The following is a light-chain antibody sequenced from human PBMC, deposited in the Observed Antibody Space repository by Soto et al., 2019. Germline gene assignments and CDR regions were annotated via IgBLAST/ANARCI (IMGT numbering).Light chain of an antibody. J-gene: IGKJ2*01. CDR2: AAS. CDR3: QQSYSTPT. CDR1: QSISSY. V-gene: IGKV1-39*01. Sequence: DIQMTQSPSSLSASVGDRVTITCRASQSISSYLNWYQQKPGKAPKLLIYAASSLQSGVPSRFSGSGSGTDFTLSISHLQPEDFATYYGQQSYSTPTFGQGTKLEIK.